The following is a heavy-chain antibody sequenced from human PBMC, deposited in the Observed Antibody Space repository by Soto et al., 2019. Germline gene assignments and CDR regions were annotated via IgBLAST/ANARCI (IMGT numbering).Heavy chain of an antibody. Sequence: SETLSLTCTVSGGSISTDHYHWTWIRQAPGKGLEWIGYIHYSGSIQFNPSLQSRVSMSVDTSKNLFSLRPEDMAVYYCARRARPDFYYMDVWGKGTTVTVSS. CDR2: IHYSGSI. CDR3: ARRARPDFYYMDV. J-gene: IGHJ6*03. V-gene: IGHV4-30-4*02. CDR1: GGSISTDHYH. D-gene: IGHD6-6*01.